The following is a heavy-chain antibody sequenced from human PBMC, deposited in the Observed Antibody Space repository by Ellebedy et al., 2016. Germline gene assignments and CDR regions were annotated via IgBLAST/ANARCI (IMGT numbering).Heavy chain of an antibody. J-gene: IGHJ6*03. CDR2: TRNKADSYTT. V-gene: IGHV3-72*01. CDR3: ARQGYYYMDV. CDR1: GFTFSSYS. Sequence: GGSLRLSXAASGFTFSSYSMNWVRQAPGKGLEWVGRTRNKADSYTTEYAASVKGRFTISRDDSKNSLYLQMNSLKTEDTAVYFCARQGYYYMDVWGKGTTIIVSS.